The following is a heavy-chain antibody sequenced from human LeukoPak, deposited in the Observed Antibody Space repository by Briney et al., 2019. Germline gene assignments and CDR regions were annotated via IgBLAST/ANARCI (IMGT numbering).Heavy chain of an antibody. J-gene: IGHJ4*02. CDR3: ARGTYSSSWGDFFDY. CDR2: IKQDGSEK. CDR1: GFTFSSYW. V-gene: IGHV3-7*03. Sequence: GGSMRLSCAASGFTFSSYWMSWVRQAPGKGLEWVANIKQDGSEKYYVDSVKGRFTISRDHAKNSLYLQMNSLRAEDTAVYYCARGTYSSSWGDFFDYWGQGTLVTVSS. D-gene: IGHD6-13*01.